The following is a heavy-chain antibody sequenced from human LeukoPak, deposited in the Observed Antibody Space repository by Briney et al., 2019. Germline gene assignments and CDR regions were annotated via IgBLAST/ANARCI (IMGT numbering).Heavy chain of an antibody. CDR1: GFTFSTYW. J-gene: IGHJ4*02. V-gene: IGHV3-23*01. Sequence: GGSLRLSCAASGFTFSTYWMHWVRQAPGKGLEWVTGIGSGGVGTYYADSVKGRFTISRDNSKNTLYLQMNSLRAEDTAVYYCAKKGLVGTTDLRAFDYWGQGTLVTVSS. D-gene: IGHD1-26*01. CDR3: AKKGLVGTTDLRAFDY. CDR2: IGSGGVGT.